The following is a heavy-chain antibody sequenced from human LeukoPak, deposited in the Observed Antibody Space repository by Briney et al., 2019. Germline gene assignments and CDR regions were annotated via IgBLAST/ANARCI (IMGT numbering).Heavy chain of an antibody. CDR2: ISSSSSTI. J-gene: IGHJ3*02. D-gene: IGHD1-26*01. CDR3: ARALSIVGTTDAFDI. Sequence: GGSLRLSCAASGITFSSYSMNWVRQAPGKGLEWVSYISSSSSTIYYADSVKGRFTISRDNAKNSLYLQMNSLRAEDSAVYYCARALSIVGTTDAFDIWGQGTMVTVSS. CDR1: GITFSSYS. V-gene: IGHV3-48*01.